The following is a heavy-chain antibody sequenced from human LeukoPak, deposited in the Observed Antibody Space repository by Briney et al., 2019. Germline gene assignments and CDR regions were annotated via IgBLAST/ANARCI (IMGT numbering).Heavy chain of an antibody. J-gene: IGHJ4*02. D-gene: IGHD2-2*01. Sequence: GGSLRLSCAASGFTFSSYGMHWVRQAPGKGLEWVAVIWYDGSNKYYADSVKGRFTISRDNSKNTLYLQMNSLGAEDTAVYYCARSDIVVVPAALDYWGQGTLVTVSS. CDR1: GFTFSSYG. V-gene: IGHV3-33*01. CDR3: ARSDIVVVPAALDY. CDR2: IWYDGSNK.